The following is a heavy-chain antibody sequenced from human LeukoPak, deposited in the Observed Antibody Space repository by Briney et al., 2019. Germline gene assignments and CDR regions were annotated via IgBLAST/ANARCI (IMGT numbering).Heavy chain of an antibody. V-gene: IGHV3-74*01. CDR1: GFTFSSYW. J-gene: IGHJ4*02. Sequence: TGGSLRLSCAASGFTFSSYWMSWVRQAPGKGLVWVSHINSGGSSTSYADSVKGRFTISRDNAKNTLYLQMNSLRAEDTAVYYCARVGSGSAETLDYWGQGTLVTVSS. CDR3: ARVGSGSAETLDY. D-gene: IGHD3-10*01. CDR2: INSGGSST.